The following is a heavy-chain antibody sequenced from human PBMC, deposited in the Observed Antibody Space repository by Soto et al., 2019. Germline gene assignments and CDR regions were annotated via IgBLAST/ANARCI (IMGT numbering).Heavy chain of an antibody. CDR3: ARAAGDYFDSSGYYYAPRFAY. D-gene: IGHD3-22*01. CDR2: IYHSGST. J-gene: IGHJ4*02. V-gene: IGHV4-59*01. CDR1: GGSISNYC. Sequence: QVQLQESGPGLVKPSETLSLTCNVSGGSISNYCWSWIRQPPGQGLEWIGYIYHSGSTNYNPSLKSRVTISVDTSNNQFSLKLSSVTAADTAVYYCARAAGDYFDSSGYYYAPRFAYWGQGTLVTISS.